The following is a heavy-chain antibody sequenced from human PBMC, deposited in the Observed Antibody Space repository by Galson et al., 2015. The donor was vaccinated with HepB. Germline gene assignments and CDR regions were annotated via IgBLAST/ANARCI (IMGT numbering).Heavy chain of an antibody. CDR2: ISSSSSTT. J-gene: IGHJ6*03. CDR3: ARVGSYSGSPYFDYMDV. CDR1: GFTFSTYS. V-gene: IGHV3-48*02. Sequence: SLRLSCAASGFTFSTYSMNWVRQAPGKGLEWVSYISSSSSTTYYADSVKGRFTISRDYAKNSLYLQMNSLTDEDTAVYYCARVGSYSGSPYFDYMDVWGRGTTVTVSS. D-gene: IGHD1-26*01.